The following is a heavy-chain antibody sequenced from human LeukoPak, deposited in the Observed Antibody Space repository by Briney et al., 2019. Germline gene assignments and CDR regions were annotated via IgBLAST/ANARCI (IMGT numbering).Heavy chain of an antibody. CDR1: GGSILSGNW. CDR2: IYHSGST. Sequence: PSGTLSLTCTVSGGSILSGNWWNWVRQPPGKGLEWIGEIYHSGSTNYNPSLKSRVTISVDKSKSQFSLRLISVTAADTAAYYCARMGVAAGSNSLDPWGQGTLVTVSS. J-gene: IGHJ5*02. D-gene: IGHD6-13*01. V-gene: IGHV4-4*02. CDR3: ARMGVAAGSNSLDP.